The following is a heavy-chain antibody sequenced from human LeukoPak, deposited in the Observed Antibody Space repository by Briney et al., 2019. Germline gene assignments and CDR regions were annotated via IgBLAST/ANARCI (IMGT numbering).Heavy chain of an antibody. CDR3: ARDYYDSSGYYYY. D-gene: IGHD3-22*01. Sequence: GGSLRLSCAASGFSFSVYWMHWVRQAPGKGPVWVSRIKTDGSITDYADSVKGRFTISRDNAKNTLYLQMNSLRAEDTAVYYCARDYYDSSGYYYYWGQGTLVTVSS. J-gene: IGHJ4*02. CDR1: GFSFSVYW. V-gene: IGHV3-74*01. CDR2: IKTDGSIT.